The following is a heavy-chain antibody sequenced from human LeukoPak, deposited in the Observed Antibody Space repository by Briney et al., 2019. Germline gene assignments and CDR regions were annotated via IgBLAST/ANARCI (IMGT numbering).Heavy chain of an antibody. J-gene: IGHJ4*02. Sequence: SGPTLVNPTQTLTLTCTFSGFSLSISGMCVSWIRQPPGKALEWLACIDWDDDKYYLTSLKTRLTISKDTSKNQVVLTMTNMDPVDTATYFCARMDRRDGYKFDSWGQGILVTVSS. CDR1: GFSLSISGMC. D-gene: IGHD5-24*01. CDR3: ARMDRRDGYKFDS. V-gene: IGHV2-70*11. CDR2: IDWDDDK.